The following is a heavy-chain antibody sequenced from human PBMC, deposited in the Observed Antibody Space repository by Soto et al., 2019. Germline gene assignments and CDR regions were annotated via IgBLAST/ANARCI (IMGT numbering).Heavy chain of an antibody. J-gene: IGHJ4*02. V-gene: IGHV3-53*01. D-gene: IGHD3-10*01. CDR3: ASGYGAGSYFSDY. CDR1: GISVSRNY. Sequence: EVQLVESGGGLVQPGGSLRLSCAASGISVSRNYIYWVRQAPGKWLEWVSVTYSDGTTNYAGAVKGRFTISRDDFQNTLDIQMNSLRAADTAVYYCASGYGAGSYFSDYWGQGTLVTVSS. CDR2: TYSDGTT.